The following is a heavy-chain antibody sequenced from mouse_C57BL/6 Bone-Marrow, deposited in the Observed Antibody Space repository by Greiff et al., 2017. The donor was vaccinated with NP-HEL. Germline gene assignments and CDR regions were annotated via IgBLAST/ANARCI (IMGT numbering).Heavy chain of an antibody. D-gene: IGHD2-4*01. J-gene: IGHJ3*01. V-gene: IGHV5-17*01. Sequence: EVKLVESGGGLVKPGGSLKLSCAASGFTFSDYGMHWVRQAPEKGLEWVAYISSGSSTIYYADTVKGRFTISRDNAKNTLFLQMTSLRSEDTAMYYCARPVYYDYDGPGFAYWGQGTLVTVSA. CDR3: ARPVYYDYDGPGFAY. CDR2: ISSGSSTI. CDR1: GFTFSDYG.